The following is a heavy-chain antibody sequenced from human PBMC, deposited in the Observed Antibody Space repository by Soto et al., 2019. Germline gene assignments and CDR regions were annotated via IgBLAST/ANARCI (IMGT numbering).Heavy chain of an antibody. CDR2: ISGSGGST. CDR3: AKGGLGTGTSEGYYYGKDV. V-gene: IGHV3-23*01. J-gene: IGHJ6*02. D-gene: IGHD1-1*01. Sequence: EVQLLESGGGLVQPGGSLRLSCAASGFTFSSYAMSWVRQAPGKGLEWVSAISGSGGSTYYADSVKGRFTISSDNSKNTLYMQMNSLRAEDTAVYYCAKGGLGTGTSEGYYYGKDVWRQGTTLTVSS. CDR1: GFTFSSYA.